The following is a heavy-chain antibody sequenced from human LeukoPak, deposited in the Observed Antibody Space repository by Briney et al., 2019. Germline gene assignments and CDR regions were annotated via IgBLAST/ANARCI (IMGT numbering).Heavy chain of an antibody. CDR1: GFTFSSYS. D-gene: IGHD5-24*01. CDR2: ISSSSSYI. Sequence: GRSLRLSCAASGFTFSSYSMNWVRQAPGKGLEWVSSISSSSSYIYYADSVKGRFTISRDNAKNSLYLQMNSLRAEDTALYYCAKGSDGVEMATISGFPYFDYWGQGTLVTVSS. J-gene: IGHJ4*02. CDR3: AKGSDGVEMATISGFPYFDY. V-gene: IGHV3-21*04.